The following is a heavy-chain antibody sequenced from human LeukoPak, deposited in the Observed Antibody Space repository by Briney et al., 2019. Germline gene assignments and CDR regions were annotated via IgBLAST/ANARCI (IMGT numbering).Heavy chain of an antibody. CDR2: IIPIFGTA. CDR3: PCMVWSSAICSLGVVDSNLIAP. D-gene: IGHD2-15*01. J-gene: IGHJ5*02. CDR1: GGTFSSYA. V-gene: IGHV1-69*13. Sequence: SVKVSCKASGGTFSSYAISWVRQAPGQGLEWMGGIIPIFGTANYAQKFQGRVTITADESTSTAYMELSSLRSEDRAVYYCPCMVWSSAICSLGVVDSNLIAPCGAGTPETVSS.